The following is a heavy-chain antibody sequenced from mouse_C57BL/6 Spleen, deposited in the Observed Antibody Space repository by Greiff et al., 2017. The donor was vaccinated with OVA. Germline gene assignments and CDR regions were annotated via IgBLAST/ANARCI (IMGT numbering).Heavy chain of an antibody. CDR2: IHPNSGST. J-gene: IGHJ3*01. D-gene: IGHD2-2*01. CDR1: GYTFTSYW. Sequence: QVQLQQPGAELVKPGASVKLSCKASGYTFTSYWMHWVKQRRGQGLEWIGMIHPNSGSTNYNEKFKSKATLTVDKSSSTAYMQLSSLTSEDSAVYYCAREGGYLFAYWGQGTLVTVSA. V-gene: IGHV1-64*01. CDR3: AREGGYLFAY.